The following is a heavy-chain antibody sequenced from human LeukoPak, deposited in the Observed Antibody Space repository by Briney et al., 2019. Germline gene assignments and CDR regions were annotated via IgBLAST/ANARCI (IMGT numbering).Heavy chain of an antibody. V-gene: IGHV3-9*01. D-gene: IGHD3-22*01. CDR2: ISWNSGSI. Sequence: PGGSLRLSCAASGFTFDDYAMHWVRQAPGKGLEWVSGISWNSGSIGYADSVKGRFTISRDNAKSSLYLQMNSLRAEDTALYYCAKDYYDSSGYNRAGFDYWGQGTLVTVSS. CDR1: GFTFDDYA. CDR3: AKDYYDSSGYNRAGFDY. J-gene: IGHJ4*02.